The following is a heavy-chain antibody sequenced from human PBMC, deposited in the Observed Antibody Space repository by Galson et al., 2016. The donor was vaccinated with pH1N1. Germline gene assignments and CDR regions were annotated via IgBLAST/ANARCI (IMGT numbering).Heavy chain of an antibody. D-gene: IGHD1-14*01. CDR1: GFTFDDYA. J-gene: IGHJ4*02. CDR3: ARRYFDH. CDR2: ISWNSGTL. V-gene: IGHV3-9*01. Sequence: SLRLSCAASGFTFDDYAMHWVRQAPGKGLEWVSGISWNSGTLGYADSVKGRFTISRDNAKNSLYLQMNSLRAEDTAVYYCARRYFDHWGQGSLVTVSS.